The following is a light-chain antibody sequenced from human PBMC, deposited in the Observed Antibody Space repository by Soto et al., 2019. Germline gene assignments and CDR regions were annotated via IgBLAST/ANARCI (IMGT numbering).Light chain of an antibody. CDR1: KAISQY. CDR3: QKSHSSPFT. V-gene: IGKV1-27*01. J-gene: IGKJ3*01. CDR2: AAS. Sequence: DIQMTQSPSYLSASVGDRVTITCRASKAISQYLAWYQQKPGKVPKLLIYAASTLQSGVPSRFSGSGSGTDFTLTISSLQPEDVATYYCQKSHSSPFTFGPGTKVDLK.